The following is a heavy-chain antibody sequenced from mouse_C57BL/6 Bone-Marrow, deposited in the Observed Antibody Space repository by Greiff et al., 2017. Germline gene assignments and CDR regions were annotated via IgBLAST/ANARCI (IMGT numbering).Heavy chain of an antibody. Sequence: QVQLKQPGAELVMPGASVKLSCKASGYTFTSYWMHWVKQRPGQGLEWIGEIDPSDSYTNYNQKFKGKSTLTVDKSSSTAYMQLSSLTSEDSAVYYCARRGTTVVAPFAYWGQGTLVTVSA. CDR2: IDPSDSYT. CDR1: GYTFTSYW. CDR3: ARRGTTVVAPFAY. D-gene: IGHD1-1*01. V-gene: IGHV1-69*01. J-gene: IGHJ3*01.